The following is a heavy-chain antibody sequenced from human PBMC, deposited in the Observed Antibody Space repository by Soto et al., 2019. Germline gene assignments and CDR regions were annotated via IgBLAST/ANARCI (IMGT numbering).Heavy chain of an antibody. V-gene: IGHV4-61*01. CDR2: IYYSGST. Sequence: QVQLQESGPGLVKPSETLSLTCTVSGDSVSSGSYYWNWIRQPPGRGLEWIGYIYYSGSTNYNPSLKSRITVSVATSKTQFPLELTSVTAADTAVYYCARDEMSYYYSYGMGVWGQGTTVTVSS. CDR3: ARDEMSYYYSYGMGV. J-gene: IGHJ6*02. CDR1: GDSVSSGSYY.